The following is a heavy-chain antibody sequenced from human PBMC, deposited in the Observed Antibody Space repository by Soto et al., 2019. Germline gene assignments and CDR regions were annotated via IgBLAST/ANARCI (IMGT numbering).Heavy chain of an antibody. V-gene: IGHV1-2*02. CDR2: IGPESGAT. CDR1: GYTFTGHY. J-gene: IGHJ4*02. D-gene: IGHD5-12*01. CDR3: GRGRSGQIVVFY. Sequence: ASVKVSCKASGYTFTGHYIHWVRQAPEQGPEWMGEIGPESGATRYAQKFQSRVTMTMDMSITTVYMELTNLSPDDTAVYYCGRGRSGQIVVFYWGQGTPVTVSS.